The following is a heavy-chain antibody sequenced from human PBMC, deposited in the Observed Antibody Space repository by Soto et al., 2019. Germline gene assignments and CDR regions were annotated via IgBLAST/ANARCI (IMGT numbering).Heavy chain of an antibody. Sequence: SEPLSLTCTVSGGSINDFAYYWGWIRQAPGKGLEWIGTVYHNEKTYYNPSLKSRITISADTAKNQFSLNLRSVTAADTAIYFCARRERYYGSPGWFDPWGQVTLVTVSS. J-gene: IGHJ5*02. CDR1: GGSINDFAYY. CDR2: VYHNEKT. V-gene: IGHV4-39*01. D-gene: IGHD3-16*01. CDR3: ARRERYYGSPGWFDP.